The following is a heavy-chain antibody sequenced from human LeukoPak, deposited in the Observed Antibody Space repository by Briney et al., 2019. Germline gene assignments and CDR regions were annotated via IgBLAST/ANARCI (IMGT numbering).Heavy chain of an antibody. V-gene: IGHV3-23*01. J-gene: IGHJ3*02. CDR1: GFPFSNHS. Sequence: PGGSLRLPCAASGFPFSNHSMRWVLHAPGKGLEWALGSSHSGGSTHYASCLKSRVTVSRDNSKNILYLQMNSLSAEYTAVYYCERDNWNDVTGAFDIWGQGTMVSVS. CDR2: SSHSGGST. CDR3: ERDNWNDVTGAFDI. D-gene: IGHD1-1*01.